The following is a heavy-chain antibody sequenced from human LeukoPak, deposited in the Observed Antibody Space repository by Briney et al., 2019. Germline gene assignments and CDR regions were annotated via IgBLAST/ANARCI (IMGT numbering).Heavy chain of an antibody. CDR3: AKDERRYYYDSSGFWD. D-gene: IGHD3-22*01. CDR1: GFTVSSNY. V-gene: IGHV3-53*01. CDR2: IYSGGST. Sequence: GGSLRLSCAASGFTVSSNYMSWVRQAPGKGLEWVSVIYSGGSTYYTDSVKGRFTISRDNSKNTLYLQMNSLRAEDTAVYYCAKDERRYYYDSSGFWDWGQGTLVTVSS. J-gene: IGHJ4*02.